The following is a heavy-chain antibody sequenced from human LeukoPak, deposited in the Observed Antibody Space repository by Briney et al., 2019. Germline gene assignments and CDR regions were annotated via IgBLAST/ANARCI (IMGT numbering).Heavy chain of an antibody. J-gene: IGHJ4*02. CDR3: ARGGSESDY. CDR2: IKEDGTEK. V-gene: IGHV3-7*01. CDR1: GFTFNHYW. Sequence: GGSLRLSCAASGFTFNHYWMTRVRRTPRKGLEWVANIKEDGTEKNYVDSVKGRFTISRDNAKNSLYLQMYSLRAEDTAVYYCARGGSESDYWGQGTLVTVSS.